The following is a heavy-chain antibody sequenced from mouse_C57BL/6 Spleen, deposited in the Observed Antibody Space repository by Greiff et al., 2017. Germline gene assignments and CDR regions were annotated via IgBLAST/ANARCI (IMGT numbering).Heavy chain of an antibody. Sequence: EVQLQESGPGLVKPSQSLSLTCSVTGYSITSGYYWNWIRQFPGNKLEWMGYISYDGSNNYNPSLKNRISITRDTSKNQFFLKLNSVTTEDTATYYCAREKQFFYYFDYWGQGTTLTVSS. V-gene: IGHV3-6*01. CDR2: ISYDGSN. CDR1: GYSITSGYY. CDR3: AREKQFFYYFDY. J-gene: IGHJ2*01.